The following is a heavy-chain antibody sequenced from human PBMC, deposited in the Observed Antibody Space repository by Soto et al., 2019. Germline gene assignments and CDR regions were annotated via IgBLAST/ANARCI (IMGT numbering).Heavy chain of an antibody. J-gene: IGHJ5*02. CDR3: ARASMVRGEGMDWFDP. D-gene: IGHD3-10*01. CDR1: GYTFTGYY. V-gene: IGHV1-2*02. Sequence: QVQLVQSGAEVKKPGASVKVSCKASGYTFTGYYMHWVRQAPGQGLEWMGWINPNSGGTNYAQKFQGRVTMTRDTSISTAYMELSRLRSEDTAVYYCARASMVRGEGMDWFDPWGQGTLVTVSS. CDR2: INPNSGGT.